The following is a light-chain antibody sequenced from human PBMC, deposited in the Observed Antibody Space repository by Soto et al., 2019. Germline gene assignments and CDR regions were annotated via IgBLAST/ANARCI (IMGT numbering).Light chain of an antibody. CDR1: QSINAW. CDR2: DVS. CDR3: QQYHRYST. Sequence: DIPMTQSPSTLSASVGDRVTITCRASQSINAWLAWYQQKPGKAPKLLIYDVSTLDSGVPSRFSGSASGTEFTLTISSLESDDFATYYCQQYHRYSTFGQGTRVDIK. V-gene: IGKV1-5*01. J-gene: IGKJ1*01.